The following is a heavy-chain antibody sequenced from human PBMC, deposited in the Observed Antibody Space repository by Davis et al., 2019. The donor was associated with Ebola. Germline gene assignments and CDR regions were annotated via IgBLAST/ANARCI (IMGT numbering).Heavy chain of an antibody. Sequence: PGGSLRLSCAASGFTFSNYEMNWVRQAPGKGLEWVAKIKEDGSEKFYVDSVKGRITISRDNAKNSLFLQMNSLRAEDTAVYYCARDWATRGVNGMDVWGQGTTVTVSS. CDR2: IKEDGSEK. J-gene: IGHJ6*02. D-gene: IGHD5-12*01. V-gene: IGHV3-7*01. CDR3: ARDWATRGVNGMDV. CDR1: GFTFSNYE.